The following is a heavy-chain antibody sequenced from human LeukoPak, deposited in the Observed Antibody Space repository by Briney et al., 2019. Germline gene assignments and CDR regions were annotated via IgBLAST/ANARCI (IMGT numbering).Heavy chain of an antibody. CDR1: GGTFSSYA. CDR3: AREVSAVAGTRLYYFDY. CDR2: IIPIFGTA. V-gene: IGHV1-69*05. D-gene: IGHD6-19*01. Sequence: GASVKVSCKASGGTFSSYAISWVRQAPGQGLVWMGRIIPIFGTANYAQKFQGRVTITTDESTSTAYMELSSLRSEDTAVYYCAREVSAVAGTRLYYFDYWGQGTLVTVSS. J-gene: IGHJ4*02.